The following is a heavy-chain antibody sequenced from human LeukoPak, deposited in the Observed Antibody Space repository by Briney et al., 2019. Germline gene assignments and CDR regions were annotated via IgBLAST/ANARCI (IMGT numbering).Heavy chain of an antibody. V-gene: IGHV1-46*01. CDR2: INPSGGST. D-gene: IGHD3-10*01. CDR3: ARAYYGSGKTYYYYGLDV. CDR1: GGTFSSYA. Sequence: GASVKVSCKASGGTFSSYAISWVRQAPGQGLEWMGIINPSGGSTSYAQKFQARVTMTRDTSTSTVYMELSSLRSEDTAVYYCARAYYGSGKTYYYYGLDVWGQGTTVTVSS. J-gene: IGHJ6*02.